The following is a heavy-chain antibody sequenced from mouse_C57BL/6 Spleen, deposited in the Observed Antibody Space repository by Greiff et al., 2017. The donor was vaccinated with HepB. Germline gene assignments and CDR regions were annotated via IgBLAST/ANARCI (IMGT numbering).Heavy chain of an antibody. D-gene: IGHD3-2*02. CDR3: ARSRLRFAY. J-gene: IGHJ3*01. CDR2: IYPGDGDT. V-gene: IGHV1-82*01. Sequence: QLQQSGPELVKPGASVKISCKASGYAFSSSWMNWVKQRPGKGLEWIGRIYPGDGDTNYNGKFKGKATLTADKSSSTAYMQLSSLTSEDSAVYFCARSRLRFAYWGQGTLVTVSA. CDR1: GYAFSSSW.